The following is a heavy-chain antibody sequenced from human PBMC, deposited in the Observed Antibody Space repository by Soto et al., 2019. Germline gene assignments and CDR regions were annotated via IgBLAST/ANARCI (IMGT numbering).Heavy chain of an antibody. CDR2: IYYSGNT. CDR1: GGPTSSDNY. J-gene: IGHJ4*02. Sequence: TLPLTCSVSGGPTSSDNYCCWIRQPPVKGLEWIGHIYYSGNTDYNPSLKSRLAISIDTSKNQFSLKQSSVTAADTAVYFCAREGGESSDGLYYFDSWGQGSLVTVSS. CDR3: AREGGESSDGLYYFDS. D-gene: IGHD3-16*01. V-gene: IGHV4-30-4*01.